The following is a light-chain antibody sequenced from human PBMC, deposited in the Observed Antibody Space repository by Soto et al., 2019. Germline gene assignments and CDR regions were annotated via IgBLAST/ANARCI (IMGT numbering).Light chain of an antibody. J-gene: IGLJ2*01. CDR3: ETWDSNTRV. V-gene: IGLV4-60*02. CDR1: SGHSTNI. CDR2: LERSGSY. Sequence: QSVLTQSSSASASLGSSVKLTCTLSSGHSTNIIAWHQQQPGKAPRYLMKLERSGSYNKGSGVPDRFSGSTSGADRYLTISILQFEDEADYYCETWDSNTRVFGGGTKLTVL.